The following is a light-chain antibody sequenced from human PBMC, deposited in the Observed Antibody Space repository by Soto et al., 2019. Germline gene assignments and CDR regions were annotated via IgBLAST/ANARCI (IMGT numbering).Light chain of an antibody. Sequence: EIVMTQSPATLSVSPGERATLSCRASQSVSTNLAWYQQKPGQAPRLLVYGASTRATGIPARFSGSGSRTEFTLTISSLQSEDFAIYYCQQYNNWTPWTFGQGTKVEIK. CDR3: QQYNNWTPWT. J-gene: IGKJ1*01. CDR1: QSVSTN. V-gene: IGKV3-15*01. CDR2: GAS.